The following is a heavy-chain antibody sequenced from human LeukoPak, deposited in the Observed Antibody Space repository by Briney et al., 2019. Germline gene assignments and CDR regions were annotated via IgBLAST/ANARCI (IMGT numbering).Heavy chain of an antibody. V-gene: IGHV3-74*01. D-gene: IGHD6-6*01. CDR2: INSDGSST. CDR1: GFIFCSYC. J-gene: IGHJ4*01. CDR3: PRDPSIASDG. Sequence: GALLIFSAAAGFIFCSYCMHWVRQAPGKGLVWVSRINSDGSSTSYADSVKGRFTISRDNAKNTLYLQMNSLRAEDTAVYYCPRDPSIASDGWGQARLVTVSS.